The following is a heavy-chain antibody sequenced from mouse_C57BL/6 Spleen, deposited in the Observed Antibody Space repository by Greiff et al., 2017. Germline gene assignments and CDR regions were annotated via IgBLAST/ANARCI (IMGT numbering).Heavy chain of an antibody. V-gene: IGHV5-17*01. D-gene: IGHD2-3*01. CDR3: ARDGYYVFDY. J-gene: IGHJ2*01. CDR1: GFTFSDYG. Sequence: DVMLVESGGGLVKPGGSLKLSCAASGFTFSDYGMHWVRQAPEKGLEWVAYISSGSSTIYYADTVKGRFTISRDNAKNTLFLQMTSLRSEDTAMYYCARDGYYVFDYWGQGTTLTVSS. CDR2: ISSGSSTI.